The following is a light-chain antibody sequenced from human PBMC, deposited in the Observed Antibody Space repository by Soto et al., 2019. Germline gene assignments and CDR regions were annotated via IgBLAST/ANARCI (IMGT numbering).Light chain of an antibody. J-gene: IGKJ1*01. CDR2: DAS. CDR1: QSVSSY. Sequence: DIVLPQSKATLSLSPGERATLSCRASQSVSSYLAWYQQKPGQAPRLLIYDASNRATGIPARFSGSGSGTDFTLTISSLEPEDFAVYYCQQRSNWPPWTFGQGGKVDVK. V-gene: IGKV3-11*01. CDR3: QQRSNWPPWT.